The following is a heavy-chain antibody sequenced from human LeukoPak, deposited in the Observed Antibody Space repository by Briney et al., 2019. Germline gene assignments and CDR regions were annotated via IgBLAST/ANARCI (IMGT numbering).Heavy chain of an antibody. V-gene: IGHV4-39*07. D-gene: IGHD3-16*02. Sequence: SETLSLTCTVSGGSISSSSYYWGWIRQPPGKGLEWIGSIYYSGSTYYNPSLKNRVTISVDTSKNQFSLKLSSVTAADTAVYYCASFYYVWGSYRHRAIDYWGQGTLVTVSS. CDR1: GGSISSSSYY. CDR3: ASFYYVWGSYRHRAIDY. CDR2: IYYSGST. J-gene: IGHJ4*02.